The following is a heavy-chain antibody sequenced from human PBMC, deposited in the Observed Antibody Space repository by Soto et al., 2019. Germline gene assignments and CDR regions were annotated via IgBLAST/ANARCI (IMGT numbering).Heavy chain of an antibody. V-gene: IGHV3-48*03. Sequence: GGSLRLSCAASGFTFSSYEMNWVRQAPGKGLEWVSYISTSGSTIYYADSVKGRFTISRDNAKNSLYLQMYTLRAEDTAVYYCVRGETWLQLSYYFDYWGQGTLVTVSS. CDR2: ISTSGSTI. CDR1: GFTFSSYE. CDR3: VRGETWLQLSYYFDY. D-gene: IGHD5-12*01. J-gene: IGHJ4*02.